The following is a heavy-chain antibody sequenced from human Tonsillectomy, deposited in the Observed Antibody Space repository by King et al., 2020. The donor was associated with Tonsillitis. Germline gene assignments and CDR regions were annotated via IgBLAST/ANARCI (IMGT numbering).Heavy chain of an antibody. J-gene: IGHJ3*01. Sequence: VQLVESGGGLVQPGGSLRLSCAASGFTFSNYAMTWVRQAPGKGLEWVSVIYSGGGSKYYADSVKGRFTISRDNSRNTVYLQMSSLRADDTAVYYCAKDLLTAAVVDSFDFWGQGTMVTVSS. V-gene: IGHV3-23*03. D-gene: IGHD6-13*01. CDR1: GFTFSNYA. CDR2: IYSGGGSK. CDR3: AKDLLTAAVVDSFDF.